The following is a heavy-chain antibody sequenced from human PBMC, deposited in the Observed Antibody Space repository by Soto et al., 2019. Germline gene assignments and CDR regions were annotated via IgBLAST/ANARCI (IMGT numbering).Heavy chain of an antibody. D-gene: IGHD3-22*01. CDR3: ARDTIGYYYDSSGYYGKWYFDI. V-gene: IGHV1-2*02. CDR1: GYTFTGYY. Sequence: XSVKVSCKASGYTFTGYYMHWVRQAPGQGLEWMGWSNPNSGGTNYAQKFQGRVTMTRDTSISTSYMELSSLRSDDTAVYYCARDTIGYYYDSSGYYGKWYFDIWAVAPWSPSPQ. J-gene: IGHJ2*01. CDR2: SNPNSGGT.